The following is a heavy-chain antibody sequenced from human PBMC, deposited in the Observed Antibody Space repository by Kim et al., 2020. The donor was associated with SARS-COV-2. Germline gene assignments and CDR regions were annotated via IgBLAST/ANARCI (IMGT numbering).Heavy chain of an antibody. CDR1: GFTLSDHY. CDR3: ARDKGYTGFDY. Sequence: GGSRRLSCVVSGFTLSDHYMSWVRQAPGKGLEWIAYISASGDTIRYADSVKGRFTISRDTVKNSLFLQIDSLRVEDTALYYCARDKGYTGFDYWGQGTRV. V-gene: IGHV3-11*01. CDR2: ISASGDTI. J-gene: IGHJ4*02. D-gene: IGHD5-18*01.